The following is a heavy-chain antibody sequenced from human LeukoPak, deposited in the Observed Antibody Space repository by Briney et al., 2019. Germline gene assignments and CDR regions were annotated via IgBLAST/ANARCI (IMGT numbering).Heavy chain of an antibody. CDR1: GFSFSDYV. Sequence: PGGSLRLSCAASGFSFSDYVMTWVRQAPGKGLEWVSAISGSGGSTYYADSVKGRFTISRDNSKNTLYLQMNSLRAEDTAVYYCARSRNYGSGSYNYWGQGTLVTVSS. CDR2: ISGSGGST. CDR3: ARSRNYGSGSYNY. J-gene: IGHJ4*02. V-gene: IGHV3-23*01. D-gene: IGHD3-10*01.